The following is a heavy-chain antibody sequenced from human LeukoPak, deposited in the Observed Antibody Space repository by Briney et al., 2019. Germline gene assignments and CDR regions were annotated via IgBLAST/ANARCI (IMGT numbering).Heavy chain of an antibody. V-gene: IGHV3-11*04. D-gene: IGHD2-8*01. CDR2: ISSSGSTI. CDR1: GFTFSDYY. CDR3: ARGDCTNGVCYVSFDY. J-gene: IGHJ4*02. Sequence: GGSLRLSCAASGFTFSDYYMSWIRQAPGKGLEWVSYISSSGSTIYYADSVKGRFTISRDNAKNSLYLQMNSLRAGDTAVYYCARGDCTNGVCYVSFDYWGQGTLVTVSS.